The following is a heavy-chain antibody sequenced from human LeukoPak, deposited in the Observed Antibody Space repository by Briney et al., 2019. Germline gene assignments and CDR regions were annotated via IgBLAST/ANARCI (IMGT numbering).Heavy chain of an antibody. V-gene: IGHV5-51*01. CDR2: IYPGDSDT. J-gene: IGHJ6*03. CDR3: ARRGYSYGPGGYYYYMDV. D-gene: IGHD5-18*01. Sequence: ESLKISCKGSGYSFTSYWTGWVRQMPGKGLEWMGIIYPGDSDTRYSPSFQSQVTISADKSISTAYLQWSSLKASDTAMYYCARRGYSYGPGGYYYYMDVWGKGTTVTVSS. CDR1: GYSFTSYW.